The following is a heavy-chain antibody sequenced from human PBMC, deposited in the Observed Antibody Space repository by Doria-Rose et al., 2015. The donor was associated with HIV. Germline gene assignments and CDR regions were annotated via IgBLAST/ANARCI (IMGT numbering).Heavy chain of an antibody. CDR1: GESFSGYY. CDR2: INHSGTT. J-gene: IGHJ3*01. CDR3: ARQRGLDAFDV. V-gene: IGHV4-34*01. Sequence: TCSVYGESFSGYYWSWIRQPPGKGLEWIAEINHSGTTNYNPSLKSRVTISVDTSKNQFSLNLTSVTAADTAVYYCARQRGLDAFDVWGQGTIIAVSS.